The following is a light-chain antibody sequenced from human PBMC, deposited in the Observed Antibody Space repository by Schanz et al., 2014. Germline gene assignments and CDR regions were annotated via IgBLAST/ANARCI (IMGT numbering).Light chain of an antibody. Sequence: EIVLTQSPGTLSLSPGERATLSCRASQSVSSNLAWYQQKPGQAPRLLIYGASSRATGIPAKFSGSGSGTDFTFTINSLQPEDIATYYCQQYDNLPQTFGQGTKVELK. CDR3: QQYDNLPQT. CDR2: GAS. CDR1: QSVSSN. V-gene: IGKV3-15*01. J-gene: IGKJ2*01.